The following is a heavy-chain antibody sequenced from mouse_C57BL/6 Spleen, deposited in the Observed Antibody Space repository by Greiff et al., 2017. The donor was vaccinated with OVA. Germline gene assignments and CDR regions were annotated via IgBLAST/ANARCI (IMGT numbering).Heavy chain of an antibody. V-gene: IGHV1-50*01. CDR2: IDPSDSYT. CDR3: ARERGLDY. Sequence: QVQLQQPGAELVKPGASVKLSCKASGYTFTSYWMPWVKQRPGQGLEWIGEIDPSDSYTNYNQKFKGKATLTVDTSSSTAYMQLSSLTAEDSAVYYCARERGLDYWGQGTTLTVSS. J-gene: IGHJ2*01. CDR1: GYTFTSYW.